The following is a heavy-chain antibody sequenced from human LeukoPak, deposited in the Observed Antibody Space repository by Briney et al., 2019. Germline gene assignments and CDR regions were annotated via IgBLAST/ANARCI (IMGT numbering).Heavy chain of an antibody. D-gene: IGHD3-22*01. V-gene: IGHV3-74*03. CDR1: GFTFSSYW. CDR3: ARVLHKRNYDSSVYYGY. Sequence: PGGSLRLSCAASGFTFSSYWMHWVRQAPGKGLVWVSRINGDGSITMYADSVKGRLTISRDNAKNTVYLQVHSLRAEDTAVYYCARVLHKRNYDSSVYYGYWGQGTLVTVSS. CDR2: INGDGSIT. J-gene: IGHJ4*02.